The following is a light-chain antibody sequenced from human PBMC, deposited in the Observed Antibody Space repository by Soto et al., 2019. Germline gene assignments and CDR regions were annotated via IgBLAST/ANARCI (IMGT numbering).Light chain of an antibody. V-gene: IGKV1-5*03. CDR1: HNIDTW. J-gene: IGKJ4*01. CDR2: KAS. Sequence: DIQMTQSPSTLSASIGDTVTTTCRASHNIDTWLAWFQQKAGKAPNLLIYKASTLETGVPSRFSGSASGTEFTLTISSLQPDDFATYYCQQHADYPITFGGGTKVEI. CDR3: QQHADYPIT.